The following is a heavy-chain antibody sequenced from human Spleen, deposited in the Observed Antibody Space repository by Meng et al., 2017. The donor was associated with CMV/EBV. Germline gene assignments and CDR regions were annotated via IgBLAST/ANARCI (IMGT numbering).Heavy chain of an antibody. D-gene: IGHD2-2*01. V-gene: IGHV3-66*01. J-gene: IGHJ6*02. CDR1: GFTVSSKY. Sequence: GESLKISCAASGFTVSSKYMSWVRQAPGKGLEWVSVIYSGGTTYYADSVKGRFTISRDNSKNTLYLQMNSLRAEDTAVYYCAKALVVVPAAIGGNYYYYGMDVWGQGTTVTVSS. CDR2: IYSGGTT. CDR3: AKALVVVPAAIGGNYYYYGMDV.